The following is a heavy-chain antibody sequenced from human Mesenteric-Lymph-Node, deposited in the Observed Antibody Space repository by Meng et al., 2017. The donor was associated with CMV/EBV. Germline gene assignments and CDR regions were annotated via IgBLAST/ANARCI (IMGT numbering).Heavy chain of an antibody. D-gene: IGHD6-25*01. J-gene: IGHJ5*02. CDR1: GGSVSSSSYY. CDR2: IYYSGST. CDR3: AKCDGYFDP. V-gene: IGHV4-61*01. Sequence: SETLSLTCTVSGGSVSSSSYYWSWIRQPPGKGLEWIGYIYYSGSTDYNPSLKSRVTISVDTSKNQFSLKLSSVTAADTAVHYCAKCDGYFDPWGQGALVTVSS.